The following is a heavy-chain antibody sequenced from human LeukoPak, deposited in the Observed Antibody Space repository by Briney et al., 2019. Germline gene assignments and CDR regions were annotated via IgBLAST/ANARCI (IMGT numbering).Heavy chain of an antibody. J-gene: IGHJ4*02. CDR3: ARYDSSGYYGY. CDR1: GFTFDDYA. D-gene: IGHD3-22*01. Sequence: GGSLRLSCAASGFTFDDYAMHWVRQAPGKGLEWVSGISWNSGSIGYADSVKGRFTISRDNAKNSLYLQMTSLRAEDTAVYYCARYDSSGYYGYWGQGTLVTVSS. V-gene: IGHV3-9*01. CDR2: ISWNSGSI.